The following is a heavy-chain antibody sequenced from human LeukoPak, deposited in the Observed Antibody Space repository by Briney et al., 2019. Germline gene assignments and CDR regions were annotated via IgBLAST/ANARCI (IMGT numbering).Heavy chain of an antibody. CDR2: ISSSSSTI. CDR3: ARDLGSGWYYFDY. Sequence: GGSLRLSCAASGITFSSYSMNWVRQAPGKGLEWVSYISSSSSTIYYADSVKGRFTISRDNSKNTVYLQMNSLRAEDTAVYYCARDLGSGWYYFDYWGQGTLVTVSS. J-gene: IGHJ4*02. V-gene: IGHV3-48*01. CDR1: GITFSSYS. D-gene: IGHD6-19*01.